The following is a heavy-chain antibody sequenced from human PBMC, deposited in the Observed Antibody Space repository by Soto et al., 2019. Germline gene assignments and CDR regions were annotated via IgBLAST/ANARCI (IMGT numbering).Heavy chain of an antibody. CDR2: ISGSGGST. Sequence: GWSLRLSCAASGFTFSSYAMRWVRQAPGKGLEWVSAISGSGGSTYYADSVKGRFTISRDNSKNTLYLQRNSLRAEDTAVYYCAKEKGGNYYYYGMDVWGQGTTVTVSS. V-gene: IGHV3-23*01. J-gene: IGHJ6*02. CDR3: AKEKGGNYYYYGMDV. D-gene: IGHD2-15*01. CDR1: GFTFSSYA.